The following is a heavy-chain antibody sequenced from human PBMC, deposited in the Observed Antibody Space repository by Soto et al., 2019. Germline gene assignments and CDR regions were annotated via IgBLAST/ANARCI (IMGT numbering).Heavy chain of an antibody. CDR3: APEPNPVYSSAWGFAY. J-gene: IGHJ4*01. CDR2: IYSGGST. D-gene: IGHD6-6*01. V-gene: IGHV3-53*01. CDR1: GGKGGDKD. Sequence: AGGSLRVWWAAAGGKGGDKDGSWVSKAQGKGLEWVSVIYSGGSTYYADSVKGRFTISRDNSNNTLYLQMGGLRADDTAVYFCAPEPNPVYSSAWGFAYWGHRTFVTVSS.